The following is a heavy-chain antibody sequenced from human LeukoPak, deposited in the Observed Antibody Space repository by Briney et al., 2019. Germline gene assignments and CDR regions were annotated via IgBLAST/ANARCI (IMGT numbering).Heavy chain of an antibody. J-gene: IGHJ4*02. V-gene: IGHV3-23*01. Sequence: GGSLRLSCAASGFTFSSYAMSWVRQAPGKGLEWVSAISGSGGSTYYADSVKGRFTISRDNSKNTLYLQMNSLRAEDTAVYYWAKGGVSGASGWYVYWGQGTLVTVSS. CDR1: GFTFSSYA. D-gene: IGHD6-19*01. CDR2: ISGSGGST. CDR3: AKGGVSGASGWYVY.